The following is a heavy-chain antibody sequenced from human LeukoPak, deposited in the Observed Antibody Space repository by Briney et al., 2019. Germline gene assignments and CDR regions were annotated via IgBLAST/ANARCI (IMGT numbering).Heavy chain of an antibody. CDR1: GFTFNDHA. V-gene: IGHV3-23*01. D-gene: IGHD3-3*01. J-gene: IGHJ4*02. CDR3: ARGGQNFDFWRFDY. CDR2: ISGSGGST. Sequence: TGGSLILSCAGSGFTFNDHAMSWVRQAPGKGLEWVSSISGSGGSTYYADYVKGRSTISRDNSKNVVYFEMHSLRGEDTAVYFCARGGQNFDFWRFDYWGQGTLVVVSS.